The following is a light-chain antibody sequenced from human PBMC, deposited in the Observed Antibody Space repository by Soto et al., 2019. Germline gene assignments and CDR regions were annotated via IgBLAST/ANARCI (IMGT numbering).Light chain of an antibody. J-gene: IGKJ1*01. CDR3: QQRSNWPPT. V-gene: IGKV3-11*01. CDR1: QSVSSY. Sequence: EIVLTQSPTTLSLSPGERATLSCRASQSVSSYLAWYQQKPGQAPRLLIYEASNRATGIPVRFSGSGSGTDFTLTISSLEPEDFAVYYCQQRSNWPPTFGQGTKVEIK. CDR2: EAS.